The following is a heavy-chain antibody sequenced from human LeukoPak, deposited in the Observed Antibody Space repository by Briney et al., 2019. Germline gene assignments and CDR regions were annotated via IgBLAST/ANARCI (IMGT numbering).Heavy chain of an antibody. CDR3: ARGGPRDYGGNSGPDY. CDR2: INPSGGST. Sequence: ASVKVSCKASGYTFTSYYMHWVRQAPGQGLEWMGIINPSGGSTSYAQKFQGRVTMTRDTSTSTVYMELSSLRSEDTAVYYCARGGPRDYGGNSGPDYWGQGTLVTVSS. CDR1: GYTFTSYY. V-gene: IGHV1-46*01. D-gene: IGHD4-23*01. J-gene: IGHJ4*02.